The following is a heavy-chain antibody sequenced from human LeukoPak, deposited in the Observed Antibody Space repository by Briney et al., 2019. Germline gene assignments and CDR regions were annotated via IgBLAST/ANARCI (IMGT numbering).Heavy chain of an antibody. CDR3: AKDRYGGNSGYFQH. J-gene: IGHJ1*01. V-gene: IGHV3-9*01. CDR2: ISWNSGSI. D-gene: IGHD4-23*01. Sequence: GGSLRLSCAASGFTFGDYAMHWVRQAPGKGLEWVSGISWNSGSIGYADSVKGRFTISRDNAKNSLYLQMNSLRAEDTALYYCAKDRYGGNSGYFQHWGQGTLVTVSS. CDR1: GFTFGDYA.